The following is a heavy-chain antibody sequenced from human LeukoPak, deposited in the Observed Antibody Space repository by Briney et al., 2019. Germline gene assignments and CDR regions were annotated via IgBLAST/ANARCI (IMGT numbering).Heavy chain of an antibody. V-gene: IGHV4-34*01. J-gene: IGHJ5*02. CDR3: ARGFRQGWFDP. CDR2: INHSGST. CDR1: GGSFSGYY. Sequence: PSETLSLTCAVYGGSFSGYYWSWIRQPPGKGLEWIGEINHSGSTNYNPSLKSRVTISVDTSKNQFSLKLSSVTAADTAVYYCARGFRQGWFDPWRQGTLVTVSS.